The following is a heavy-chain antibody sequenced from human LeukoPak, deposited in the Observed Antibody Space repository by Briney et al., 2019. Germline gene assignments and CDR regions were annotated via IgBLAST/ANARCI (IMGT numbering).Heavy chain of an antibody. D-gene: IGHD6-13*01. CDR1: GGTFSSYA. CDR3: ARDFRGGQYSSSWYVDY. CDR2: INPNSGGT. V-gene: IGHV1-2*02. Sequence: ASVKVSCKASGGTFSSYAISWVRQAPGQGLEWMGWINPNSGGTNYAQKFQGRVTMTRDTSISTAYMELSRLRSDDTAVYYCARDFRGGQYSSSWYVDYWGQGTLVTVSS. J-gene: IGHJ4*02.